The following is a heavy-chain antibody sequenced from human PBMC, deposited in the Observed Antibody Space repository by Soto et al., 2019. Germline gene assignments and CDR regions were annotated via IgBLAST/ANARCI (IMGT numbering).Heavy chain of an antibody. CDR1: GITVKIYV. D-gene: IGHD3-16*02. Sequence: PGGPLRLSCAAAGITVKIYVTDGVLQAPGKGLEWVAVIWYDGRDKYYADSVKGRFTISRDNSKNTLYLQMNSLTADDTAVYYCVSGYRYFDNWGQGTLVTVSS. V-gene: IGHV3-33*01. CDR2: IWYDGRDK. J-gene: IGHJ4*02. CDR3: VSGYRYFDN.